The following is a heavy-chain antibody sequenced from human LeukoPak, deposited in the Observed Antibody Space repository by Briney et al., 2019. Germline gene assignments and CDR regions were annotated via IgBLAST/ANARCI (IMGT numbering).Heavy chain of an antibody. CDR1: GFTFSSYA. J-gene: IGHJ4*02. Sequence: PGGSLRLSCAASGFTFSSYAMHWVRQAPGKGLEWVAVISYDGSNKYYADSVKGRFTISRDNSKNTLYLQMNSLRAEDTAVYYCARDESVRYGDYHTFDYWGQGTLVTVSS. V-gene: IGHV3-30-3*01. CDR2: ISYDGSNK. CDR3: ARDESVRYGDYHTFDY. D-gene: IGHD4-17*01.